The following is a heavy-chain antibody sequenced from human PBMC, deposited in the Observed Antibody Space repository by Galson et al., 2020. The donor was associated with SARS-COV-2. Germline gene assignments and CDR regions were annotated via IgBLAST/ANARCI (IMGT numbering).Heavy chain of an antibody. CDR3: ARFNLSGGILTGFQS. Sequence: SETLSLTCTVSGGSISSGDYYWSWIRQPPGKGLEWIGYIYYSGSTYYNPSLKSRVTISVDTSKNQFSLKLSSVTAADTAVYYCARFNLSGGILTGFQSWGQGTLVTVSS. D-gene: IGHD3-9*01. V-gene: IGHV4-30-4*01. CDR1: GGSISSGDYY. J-gene: IGHJ5*02. CDR2: IYYSGST.